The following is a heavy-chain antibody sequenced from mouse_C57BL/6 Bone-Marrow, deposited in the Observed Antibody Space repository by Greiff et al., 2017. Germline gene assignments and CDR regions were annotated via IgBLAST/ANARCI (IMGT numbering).Heavy chain of an antibody. CDR3: ARTANWDYFDY. CDR2: LSSGSSTI. J-gene: IGHJ2*01. Sequence: EVMLVESGGGLVKPGGSLKLSCAASGFTFSDYGMHWVRQAPEKGLEWVAYLSSGSSTIYYADTVKGRFTISRDNAKNTLFLQLTSLRSEDTAMYYCARTANWDYFDYWGQGTTLTVSS. V-gene: IGHV5-17*01. CDR1: GFTFSDYG. D-gene: IGHD4-1*01.